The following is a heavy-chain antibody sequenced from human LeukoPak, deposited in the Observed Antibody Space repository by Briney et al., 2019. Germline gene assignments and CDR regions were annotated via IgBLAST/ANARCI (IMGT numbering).Heavy chain of an antibody. Sequence: AASGFTFSTYWMSWVRQAPGKGLECVANIKRDGSEKYYVDSVKGRFTIFRDDAKSSLYLQMNSLRAEDTAVYFCARVYTGNRWHFDYWGQGTLVTVSS. CDR2: IKRDGSEK. V-gene: IGHV3-7*03. J-gene: IGHJ4*02. D-gene: IGHD2-2*02. CDR1: GFTFSTYW. CDR3: ARVYTGNRWHFDY.